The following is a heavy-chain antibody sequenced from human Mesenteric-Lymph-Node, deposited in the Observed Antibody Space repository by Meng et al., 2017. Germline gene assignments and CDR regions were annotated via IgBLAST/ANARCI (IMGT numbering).Heavy chain of an antibody. J-gene: IGHJ4*02. CDR1: GFTFSDYG. V-gene: IGHV3-49*03. Sequence: GGSLRLSCTGSGFTFSDYGLNWFRQAPGKGLEWVGYIRSHLYGGTTEFAASVKGRFSISRDDSKSIAYLKMNSLKSEDTAVYYCGRTRAFDYWGQGTLVTVSS. CDR3: GRTRAFDY. CDR2: IRSHLYGGTT. D-gene: IGHD2-2*01.